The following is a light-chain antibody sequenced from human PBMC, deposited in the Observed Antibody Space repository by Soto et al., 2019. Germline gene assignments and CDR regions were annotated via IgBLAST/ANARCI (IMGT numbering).Light chain of an antibody. Sequence: DIQMTQSPSTLSASVGDRVTITCRASQSISSWLAWYQQKPGKAPKLLIYKASSLESGVASRFSGSGSGTEFTLTISNLQPDDFATYYCQQYHSYSHTFGQGTKLEI. CDR3: QQYHSYSHT. CDR1: QSISSW. CDR2: KAS. V-gene: IGKV1-5*03. J-gene: IGKJ2*01.